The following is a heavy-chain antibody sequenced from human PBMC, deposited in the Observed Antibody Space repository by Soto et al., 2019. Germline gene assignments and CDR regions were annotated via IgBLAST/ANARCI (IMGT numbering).Heavy chain of an antibody. Sequence: QVQLVQSGAEVKKPGSSVNVSCKASGATFNGFFMSWVRQAPGQGLEWMGRVIPILRTADYAQRFQGRLTITADKSTSTAYMELSRLISEDTAMYYCAFSNWNNGPTHLYIDVWGKGTTVTVSS. CDR1: GATFNGFF. V-gene: IGHV1-69*08. D-gene: IGHD1-1*01. CDR3: AFSNWNNGPTHLYIDV. CDR2: VIPILRTA. J-gene: IGHJ6*03.